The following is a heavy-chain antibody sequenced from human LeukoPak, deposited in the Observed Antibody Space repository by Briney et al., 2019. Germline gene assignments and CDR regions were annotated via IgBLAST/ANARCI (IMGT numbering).Heavy chain of an antibody. Sequence: GGSLRLSCAASGFTFSSYAMHWVRQAPGKGLEWVAVISYDGSNKYYADSVKGRFTISRDDSKNTLYLQMNSLRAEDTAIYYCGRDWKLDYWGQGTLVTVSS. D-gene: IGHD1-1*01. CDR2: ISYDGSNK. V-gene: IGHV3-30-3*01. J-gene: IGHJ4*02. CDR1: GFTFSSYA. CDR3: GRDWKLDY.